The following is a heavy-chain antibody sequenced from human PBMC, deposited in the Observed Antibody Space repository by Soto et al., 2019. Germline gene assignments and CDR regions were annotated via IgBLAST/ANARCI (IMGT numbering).Heavy chain of an antibody. Sequence: VQLVESGGGVVQPGRSLRLSCAASGFTFTTYAMHWVRQAPGKGLEWVAAISYDGSTEYYADSVKGRFTISRDNSKDTLYLQVNSLTAEDTAVYFCARDLGYRDYWGQGTLVTVSS. CDR3: ARDLGYRDY. CDR1: GFTFTTYA. CDR2: ISYDGSTE. J-gene: IGHJ4*02. D-gene: IGHD5-12*01. V-gene: IGHV3-30-3*01.